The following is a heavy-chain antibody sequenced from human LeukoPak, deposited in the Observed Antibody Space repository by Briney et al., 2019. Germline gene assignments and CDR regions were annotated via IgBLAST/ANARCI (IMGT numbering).Heavy chain of an antibody. CDR3: ARIDIAAYYYGMDV. CDR2: IYSGGST. CDR1: GFTVSSNY. J-gene: IGHJ6*02. D-gene: IGHD6-13*01. Sequence: GGSLRLSCAASGFTVSSNYMSWVRQAPGKGLEWVSVIYSGGSTYYADSVKGRLTISRGNSKNTLYLQMNSLRAEDTAVYYCARIDIAAYYYGMDVWGQGTTVTVSS. V-gene: IGHV3-66*01.